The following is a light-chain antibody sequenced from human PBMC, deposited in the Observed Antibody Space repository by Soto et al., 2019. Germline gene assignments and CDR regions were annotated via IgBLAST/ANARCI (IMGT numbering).Light chain of an antibody. CDR1: QSVDRY. J-gene: IGKJ1*01. CDR3: QQYKDYTWT. CDR2: DAS. V-gene: IGKV1-5*01. Sequence: DIQMTQSPSTLSASVGDRVSITCRASQSVDRYLAWYQQKPGKAPHLLIYDASSLESGVPSRFSGSGSGTEFTLTISRLQPDDFTTFYCQQYKDYTWTFGQGTKVDIK.